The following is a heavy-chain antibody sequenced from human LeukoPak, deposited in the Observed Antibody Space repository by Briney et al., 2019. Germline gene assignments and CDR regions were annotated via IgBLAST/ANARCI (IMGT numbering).Heavy chain of an antibody. CDR3: AGTRRYCSGGSCYNWFDP. CDR2: IYTSGST. J-gene: IGHJ5*02. Sequence: PSETLSLTCTVSGGSISSDTYYWSWIRQPAGKGLEWIGRIYTSGSTTYNSSLRSRLTISLDTSKNQVSLGLTSVTAADTAVYYCAGTRRYCSGGSCYNWFDPWGQGTLVTVSS. CDR1: GGSISSDTYY. D-gene: IGHD2-15*01. V-gene: IGHV4-61*02.